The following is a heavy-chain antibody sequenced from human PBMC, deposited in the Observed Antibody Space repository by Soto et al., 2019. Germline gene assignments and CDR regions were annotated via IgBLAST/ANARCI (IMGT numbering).Heavy chain of an antibody. D-gene: IGHD2-21*01. CDR1: GYTFTSDG. CDR3: ARDAHCGGAPGCRAMDV. J-gene: IGHJ6*02. Sequence: QVQLVQSGAEVKKPGASVKVSCKASGYTFTSDGVSWVRQAPGQGVEWMGWISGYNGNTNYAQRFRDRVTLTTDTSTSTAYMELMSLRSDDSAVYYCARDAHCGGAPGCRAMDVWGQGTTITVSS. CDR2: ISGYNGNT. V-gene: IGHV1-18*04.